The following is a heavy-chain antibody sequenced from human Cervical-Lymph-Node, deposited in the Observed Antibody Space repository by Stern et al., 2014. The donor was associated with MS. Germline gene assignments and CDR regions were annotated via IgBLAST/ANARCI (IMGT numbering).Heavy chain of an antibody. CDR1: GFTFSSYW. CDR3: ARDRLPASYRGMDV. CDR2: IKQDESEK. V-gene: IGHV3-7*01. J-gene: IGHJ6*02. Sequence: EVQLVESGGDLVQPGGSLRLSCAASGFTFSSYWMSWVRPAPGKGLEWVANIKQDESEKYYVDSVKGRFTISRDNAKSSLYLQMSSLRAEDTAVYYCARDRLPASYRGMDVWGQGTTVTVSS. D-gene: IGHD2-2*01.